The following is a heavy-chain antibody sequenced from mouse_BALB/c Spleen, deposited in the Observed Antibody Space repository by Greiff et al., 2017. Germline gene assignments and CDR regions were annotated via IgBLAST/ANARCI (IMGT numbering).Heavy chain of an antibody. J-gene: IGHJ4*01. D-gene: IGHD3-2*01. V-gene: IGHV1S132*01. Sequence: QVQLKQSGAELVKPGASVKLSCKTSGYTFTSYWIQWVKQRPGQGLGWIGEIFPGTGTTYYNEKFKGKATLTIDTSSSTAYMQLSSLTSEDSAVYFCARRQNYAMDYWGQGTSVTVSS. CDR1: GYTFTSYW. CDR2: IFPGTGTT. CDR3: ARRQNYAMDY.